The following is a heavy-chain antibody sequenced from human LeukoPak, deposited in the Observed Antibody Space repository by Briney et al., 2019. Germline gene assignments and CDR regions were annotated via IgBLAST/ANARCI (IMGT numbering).Heavy chain of an antibody. CDR2: IYYSGST. D-gene: IGHD3-10*01. CDR1: GGSISSYY. CDR3: ARAWKYYYGSGERNWFDP. J-gene: IGHJ5*02. Sequence: PETLSLTCTVSGGSISSYYWSWVRQPPGEGLEWVGYIYYSGSTTYNPSLKSRVTISVDTSKNQFSLKLSSVTAADTAVYYCARAWKYYYGSGERNWFDPWGQGTLVTVSS. V-gene: IGHV4-59*01.